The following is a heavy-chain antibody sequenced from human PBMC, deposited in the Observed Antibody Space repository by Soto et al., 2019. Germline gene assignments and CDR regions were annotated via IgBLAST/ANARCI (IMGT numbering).Heavy chain of an antibody. Sequence: PGESLRLSCAASGFSFSSSWRHWVRQAPGMGLVWVSRINTDGASTSYADSVKGRFTISRDNAKNTVYLQMNSLRAEDTAVYYCARVGGSYYDSWGQGTLVTVSS. D-gene: IGHD3-10*01. J-gene: IGHJ4*02. CDR3: ARVGGSYYDS. V-gene: IGHV3-74*01. CDR2: INTDGAST. CDR1: GFSFSSSW.